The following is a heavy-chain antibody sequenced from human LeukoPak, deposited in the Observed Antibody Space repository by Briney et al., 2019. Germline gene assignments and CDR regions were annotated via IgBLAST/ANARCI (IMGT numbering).Heavy chain of an antibody. CDR2: ISSSSSYI. J-gene: IGHJ4*02. V-gene: IGHV3-21*01. Sequence: GGSLRLSCAASGFTFSSYSMNWVRQAPGKGLEWVSSISSSSSYIYYADSVKGRFTISRDNAKNSLYLQMNSLRAEDTAVYYCARDGVVTAIPLDYWGRGTLVTVSS. CDR3: ARDGVVTAIPLDY. D-gene: IGHD2-21*02. CDR1: GFTFSSYS.